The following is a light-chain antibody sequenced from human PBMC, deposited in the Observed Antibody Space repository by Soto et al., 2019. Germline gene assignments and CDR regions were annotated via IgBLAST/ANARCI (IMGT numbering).Light chain of an antibody. Sequence: EIVLTQSPGTLSFSPGERATLSCRASQSVSSSNFAWYQQKPAQAPRLLIYGASRRAPGIPERFSGSGSETDFTLTINRLEPEDFAVYYCQQYENSPITFGQGTRLEIK. V-gene: IGKV3-20*01. CDR2: GAS. CDR1: QSVSSSN. CDR3: QQYENSPIT. J-gene: IGKJ5*01.